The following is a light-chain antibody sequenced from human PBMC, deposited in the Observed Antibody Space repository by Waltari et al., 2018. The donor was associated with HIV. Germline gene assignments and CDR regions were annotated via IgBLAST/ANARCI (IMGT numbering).Light chain of an antibody. V-gene: IGKV1-17*01. CDR3: LQHHSYPLT. J-gene: IGKJ1*01. CDR2: TAS. Sequence: DIQMTQSPYSLSASVGDRVTITCRASQGIRNGLGWYQQKPGKAPKRLIYTASTLQSGVPSRFSGSGSWTEFTLTISSLQPEDFATYYCLQHHSYPLTFGQGTKVDIK. CDR1: QGIRNG.